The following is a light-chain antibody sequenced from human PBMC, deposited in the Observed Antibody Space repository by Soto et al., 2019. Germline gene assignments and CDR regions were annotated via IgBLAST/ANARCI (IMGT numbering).Light chain of an antibody. CDR3: QQYNNWPIT. CDR2: GAS. J-gene: IGKJ5*01. CDR1: QSVSSN. Sequence: EIVMTQSPVTLSVSPGERATLSCRASQSVSSNLAWYQQKPGQAPRLLIYGASTRATGTPARFSGSGSGTEFTLTISSLQSEDFAVYYCQQYNNWPITFGQGTRLEMK. V-gene: IGKV3-15*01.